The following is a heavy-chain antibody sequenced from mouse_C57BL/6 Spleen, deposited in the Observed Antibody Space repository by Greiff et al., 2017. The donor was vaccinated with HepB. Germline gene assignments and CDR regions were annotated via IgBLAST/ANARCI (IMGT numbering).Heavy chain of an antibody. V-gene: IGHV3-6*01. Sequence: VQLKESGPGLVKPSQSLSLTCSVTGYSITSGYYWNWIRQFPGNKLEWMGYISYDGSNNYNPSLKNRISITRDTSKNQFFLKLNSVTTEDTATYYCAREEGYSNYGGAMDYWGQGTSVTVSS. CDR2: ISYDGSN. D-gene: IGHD2-5*01. J-gene: IGHJ4*01. CDR3: AREEGYSNYGGAMDY. CDR1: GYSITSGYY.